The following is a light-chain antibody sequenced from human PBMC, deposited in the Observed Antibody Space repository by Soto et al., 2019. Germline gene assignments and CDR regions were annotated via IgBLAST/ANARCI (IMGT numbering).Light chain of an antibody. CDR2: GAS. CDR1: QSVSSTY. J-gene: IGKJ3*01. Sequence: EMVLTQSPATLSLSPGERANLSCRASQSVSSTYLAWYQQKPGHAPRLLIYGASSIDTGVPDRFSGSGSGTDFTLTISSLEPDDFAVYYCQQYGTSAYPFGPGTKVDIK. V-gene: IGKV3-20*01. CDR3: QQYGTSAYP.